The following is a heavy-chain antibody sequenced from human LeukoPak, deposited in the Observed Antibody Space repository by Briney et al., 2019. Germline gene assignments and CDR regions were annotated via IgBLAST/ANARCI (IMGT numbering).Heavy chain of an antibody. CDR3: ARVGVAFFFDY. Sequence: SQTLSLTCTVSGGSSSSGSYYWSWIRQPAGKGLEWIGLIYTSGSTNYNPSLKSRVTISVDTSKNQFSLKLSSVTAADTAVYYCARVGVAFFFDYWGQGTLVTVSS. V-gene: IGHV4-61*02. CDR2: IYTSGST. D-gene: IGHD3-3*01. CDR1: GGSSSSGSYY. J-gene: IGHJ4*02.